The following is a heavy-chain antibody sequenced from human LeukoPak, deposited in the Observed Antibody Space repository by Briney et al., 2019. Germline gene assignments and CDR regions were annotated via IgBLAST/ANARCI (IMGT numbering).Heavy chain of an antibody. CDR3: VRVTFAVFDF. J-gene: IGHJ3*01. V-gene: IGHV3-72*01. D-gene: IGHD2/OR15-2a*01. CDR1: GFTFNDHY. Sequence: GSLRLSCAGSGFTFNDHYMDWVGQAPGKGLGWIGRIRKRLDSYSTEYGASVKGRFTISRDDSKNSLYLQMSSLKIEDTAIYFCVRVTFAVFDFWGQGTMVTVSS. CDR2: IRKRLDSYST.